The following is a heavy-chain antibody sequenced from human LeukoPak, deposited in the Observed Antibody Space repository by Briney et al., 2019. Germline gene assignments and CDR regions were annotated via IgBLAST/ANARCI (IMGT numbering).Heavy chain of an antibody. V-gene: IGHV4-31*03. Sequence: SQALSLTCTVSGGSISGGAYYWSWIRQHQGKGLEWLRYIYYSGSTYYNPSLKSRVAISVDTSKNQVYLKLNSVTAADTAVYYCARWQYWDTGGYFDYWGQGTLVTVSS. CDR1: GGSISGGAYY. J-gene: IGHJ4*02. D-gene: IGHD2-8*02. CDR2: IYYSGST. CDR3: ARWQYWDTGGYFDY.